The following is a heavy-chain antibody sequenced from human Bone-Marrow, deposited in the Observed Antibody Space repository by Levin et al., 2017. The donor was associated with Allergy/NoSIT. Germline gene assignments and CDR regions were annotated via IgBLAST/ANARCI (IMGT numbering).Heavy chain of an antibody. J-gene: IGHJ6*02. CDR3: ARHDEIPLYQYGMDV. V-gene: IGHV4-59*01. CDR1: GGSIINYY. CDR2: IHHSGVT. Sequence: TSETLSLTCTVFGGSIINYYWSWIRQPPGKGLEWIGYIHHSGVTSYNPSLKSRVTISVDTSKNQFSLKVYSVTAADTAVFYCARHDEIPLYQYGMDVWGQGTTVTVSS. D-gene: IGHD2/OR15-2a*01.